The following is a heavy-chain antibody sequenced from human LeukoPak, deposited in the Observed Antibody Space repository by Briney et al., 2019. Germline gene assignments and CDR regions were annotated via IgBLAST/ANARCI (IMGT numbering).Heavy chain of an antibody. CDR3: ARGRIIWVRELYYFDC. Sequence: SETLSLTCAVYVGFFSVYYWIWIRQPPGKGLEWIGEINHSGSTNYNPSLKSRVTISVDTSKNQFSLKLSSVTAADTAVYYCARGRIIWVRELYYFDCGGRGTLVTVSS. V-gene: IGHV4-34*01. J-gene: IGHJ4*02. D-gene: IGHD3-10*01. CDR2: INHSGST. CDR1: VGFFSVYY.